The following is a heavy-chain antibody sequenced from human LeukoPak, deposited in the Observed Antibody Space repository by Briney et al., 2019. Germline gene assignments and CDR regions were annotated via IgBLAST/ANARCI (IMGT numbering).Heavy chain of an antibody. D-gene: IGHD3-3*02. CDR1: GFTFSSYW. J-gene: IGHJ6*03. V-gene: IGHV3-74*01. CDR3: AKDLSALLPGAHNYMDV. CDR2: INSDGSST. Sequence: PGGSLRLSCAASGFTFSSYWMHWVRQAPGKGLVWVSRINSDGSSTSYADSVKGRFTISRDNAKDSLYLQMNSLRAEDTALYYCAKDLSALLPGAHNYMDVWGKGTTVTISS.